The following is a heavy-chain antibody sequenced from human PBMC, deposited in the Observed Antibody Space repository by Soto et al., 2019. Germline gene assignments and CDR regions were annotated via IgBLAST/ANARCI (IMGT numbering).Heavy chain of an antibody. CDR3: AKEGGYEGRNPLDY. CDR2: ISGSGGGT. CDR1: GFAFSSYG. V-gene: IGHV3-23*01. J-gene: IGHJ4*02. Sequence: GGSLRLSCAASGFAFSSYGTSWVRQAPGKGLEWVSGISGSGGGTYYADSVKGRFTISRDNSKNTLYLQMNSLRGEDTAIYYCAKEGGYEGRNPLDYWSQGTLVTVSS. D-gene: IGHD5-12*01.